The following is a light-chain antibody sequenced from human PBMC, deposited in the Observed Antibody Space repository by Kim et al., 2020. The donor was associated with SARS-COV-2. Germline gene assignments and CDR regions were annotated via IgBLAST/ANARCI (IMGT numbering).Light chain of an antibody. CDR2: AAS. CDR1: QVIANY. CDR3: QKYNRAPLT. J-gene: IGKJ3*01. V-gene: IGKV1-27*01. Sequence: AVIGNRLTITCRPSQVIANYLAWYQQKTRKVPKLLIYAASPLQSRVPNRFSGSGSGTDFTLTINSLQPENVATCFHQKYNRAPLTFGPG.